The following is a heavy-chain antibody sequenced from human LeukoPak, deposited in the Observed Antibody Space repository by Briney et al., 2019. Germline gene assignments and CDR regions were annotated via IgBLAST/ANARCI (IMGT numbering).Heavy chain of an antibody. J-gene: IGHJ5*02. CDR3: ASLVNSSGWRWFDP. V-gene: IGHV4-34*01. CDR1: GGSFSGYY. CDR2: INHSGST. D-gene: IGHD6-19*01. Sequence: PSETLSLTCAVYGGSFSGYYWSWIRQPPGKGLEWIGEINHSGSTNYNPSLKSRVTISVDTSKNQFSLKLSSVTAADTAVYYCASLVNSSGWRWFDPWGQGTLVTVSS.